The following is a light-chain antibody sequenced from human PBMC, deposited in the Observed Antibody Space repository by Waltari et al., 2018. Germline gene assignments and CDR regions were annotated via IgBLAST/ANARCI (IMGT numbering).Light chain of an antibody. Sequence: QSALTQPASVSGSPGPSITISCTGTSSDVGGYNYVSWYQQHPGKAPKRMMYDVSNLPSGVSNRFSGSKSGNTASLTISGLQAEDEADYYCSSYTSSSTQVVFGGGTKLTVL. CDR1: SSDVGGYNY. J-gene: IGLJ2*01. CDR2: DVS. CDR3: SSYTSSSTQVV. V-gene: IGLV2-14*03.